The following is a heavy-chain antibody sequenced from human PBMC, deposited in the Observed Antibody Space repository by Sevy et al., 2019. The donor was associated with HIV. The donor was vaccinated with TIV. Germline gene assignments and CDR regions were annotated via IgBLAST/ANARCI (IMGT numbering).Heavy chain of an antibody. Sequence: GGSLRLSCAASGFTFSDYYMSWIRQAPGKGLEWVSYIRSSGSTIYYADSVKDRFTIYRDNAKSSLYLQMNSRGDEDTAVYYCARASIRFLEWNWFDPWGQGTLVTVSS. CDR2: IRSSGSTI. CDR1: GFTFSDYY. D-gene: IGHD3-3*01. V-gene: IGHV3-11*01. CDR3: ARASIRFLEWNWFDP. J-gene: IGHJ5*02.